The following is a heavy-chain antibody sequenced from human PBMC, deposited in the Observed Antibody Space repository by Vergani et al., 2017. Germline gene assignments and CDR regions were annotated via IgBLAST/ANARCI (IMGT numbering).Heavy chain of an antibody. Sequence: QVQLVQSGAEVKKPGSSVKVSCIFSGSTVSWLRQAPGQGFEWMGRIITFTGTTNYAQRFQGKITITAHESTRTVYMELSNLRPDDTAVYYCAVDGFSPFDHGGRGTLVTVSS. J-gene: IGHJ4*02. CDR3: AVDGFSPFDH. V-gene: IGHV1-69*08. CDR1: FSGST. CDR2: IITFTGTT.